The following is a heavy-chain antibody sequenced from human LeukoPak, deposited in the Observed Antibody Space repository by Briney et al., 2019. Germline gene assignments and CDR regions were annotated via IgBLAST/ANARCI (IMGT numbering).Heavy chain of an antibody. D-gene: IGHD6-13*01. CDR1: GGSISSSSYY. V-gene: IGHV4-39*01. CDR2: IYYSGST. CDR3: ARHRYSFSSSWTDVIWFDP. Sequence: PSETLSLTCTVSGGSISSSSYYWGWIRQPPGKGLEWIGSIYYSGSTYYNPSLKSRVTISVDTSKNQFSLKLSSVTAADTAVYYCARHRYSFSSSWTDVIWFDPWGQGTLVTVSS. J-gene: IGHJ5*02.